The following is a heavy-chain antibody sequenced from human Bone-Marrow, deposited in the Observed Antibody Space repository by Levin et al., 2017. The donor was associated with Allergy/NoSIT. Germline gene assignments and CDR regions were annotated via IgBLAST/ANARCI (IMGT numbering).Heavy chain of an antibody. Sequence: GGSLRLSCAASGFTFSSFGMHWVRQAPGKGLEWVSVIWYDGSNKLYVDSVKGRFTISRDNSKKTLYLQMNSLRAEDTAVYFCARVTGTFLAGAFDLWGQGTMVAVSS. J-gene: IGHJ3*01. CDR3: ARVTGTFLAGAFDL. V-gene: IGHV3-33*01. D-gene: IGHD3-9*01. CDR1: GFTFSSFG. CDR2: IWYDGSNK.